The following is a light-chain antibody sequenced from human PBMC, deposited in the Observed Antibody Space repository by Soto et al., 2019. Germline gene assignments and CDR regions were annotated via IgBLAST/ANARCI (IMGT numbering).Light chain of an antibody. CDR1: SSDVGGYNY. V-gene: IGLV2-8*01. Sequence: QSALTQPPSASGSPGQSVTISCTGTSSDVGGYNYVSWYQQHPGKAPKLMIYEVSKRPSGVPYRFSGSKSGNTASLTVSGLHTEDEADYYCSSYAGSNLVVFGGGTKVTVL. CDR3: SSYAGSNLVV. CDR2: EVS. J-gene: IGLJ2*01.